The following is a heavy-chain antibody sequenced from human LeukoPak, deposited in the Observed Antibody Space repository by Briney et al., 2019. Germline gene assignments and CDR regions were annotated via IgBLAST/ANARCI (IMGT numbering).Heavy chain of an antibody. J-gene: IGHJ5*02. CDR2: IYYSGST. V-gene: IGHV4-31*03. CDR3: ARDIPVGKYNWFDP. Sequence: PSETLSLTCTVSGGSISSGGYYWSWIRRHPGKGLEWIGYIYYSGSTYYNPSPKSRVTISVDTSKNQFSLKLSSVTAADTAAYYCARDIPVGKYNWFDPWGQGTLVTVSS. CDR1: GGSISSGGYY.